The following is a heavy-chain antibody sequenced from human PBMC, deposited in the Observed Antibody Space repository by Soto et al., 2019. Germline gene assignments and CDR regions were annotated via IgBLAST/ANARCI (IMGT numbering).Heavy chain of an antibody. Sequence: SETLSLTCTVSGGSISRYYWSWIRQPPGKGLEWIGYIYYSGSTNYNPSLKSRVTISLDTSKNQFSLKLSSVTAADTAVYYCARVRDDITSYYFDYWGQGTLVTVSS. CDR3: ARVRDDITSYYFDY. V-gene: IGHV4-59*01. J-gene: IGHJ4*02. CDR2: IYYSGST. CDR1: GGSISRYY. D-gene: IGHD1-20*01.